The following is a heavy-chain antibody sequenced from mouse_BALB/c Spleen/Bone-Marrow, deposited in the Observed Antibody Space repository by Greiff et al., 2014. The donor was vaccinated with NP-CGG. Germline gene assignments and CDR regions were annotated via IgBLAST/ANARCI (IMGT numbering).Heavy chain of an antibody. CDR1: GYTFTDYW. CDR3: ARSDYRCDPLAY. D-gene: IGHD2-14*01. V-gene: IGHV1-69*01. J-gene: IGHJ3*01. Sequence: VQLQQSGAELVMPGASVKMSCKASGYTFTDYWIHWVKQRPGQGLEWIGAIDTSDDYTTYNQKFKGKATLTVDESSSTAYMQFSSLTSEDSAVYYCARSDYRCDPLAYWGQGTLVTVSA. CDR2: IDTSDDYT.